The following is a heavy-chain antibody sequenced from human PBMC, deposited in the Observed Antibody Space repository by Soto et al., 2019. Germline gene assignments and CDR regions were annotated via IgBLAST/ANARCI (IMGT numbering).Heavy chain of an antibody. Sequence: QLQLQASGSGLVTPSQTLSLTCAVSGGSISSGGYSWSWIRQPPGKGLEWIGYIYHSGSTYYNPALKSRVTISVDRSKNQCSLKLSSVTAADTAVYYCAAGGGLPRYYWGQGTLVTVSS. D-gene: IGHD5-12*01. V-gene: IGHV4-30-2*01. J-gene: IGHJ4*02. CDR3: AAGGGLPRYY. CDR2: IYHSGST. CDR1: GGSISSGGYS.